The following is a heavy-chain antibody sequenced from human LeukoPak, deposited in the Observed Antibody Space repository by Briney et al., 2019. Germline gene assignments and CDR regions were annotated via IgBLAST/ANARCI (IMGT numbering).Heavy chain of an antibody. J-gene: IGHJ4*02. D-gene: IGHD3-10*01. V-gene: IGHV1-18*01. CDR3: ARDLDGSGSYYY. CDR1: GYTFTSYG. Sequence: ASVKVSCKASGYTFTSYGISWVRQAPGQGLEWMGWISAYNGNTNYAQKFQGRVTMTRDTSISTAYMELSRLRSDDTAVYYCARDLDGSGSYYYWGQGTLVTVSS. CDR2: ISAYNGNT.